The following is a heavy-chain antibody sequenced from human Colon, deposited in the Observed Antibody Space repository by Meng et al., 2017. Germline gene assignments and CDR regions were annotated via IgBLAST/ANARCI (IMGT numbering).Heavy chain of an antibody. CDR2: IDPDGTVK. J-gene: IGHJ4*02. V-gene: IGHV3-7*01. CDR1: GFTFSDSW. Sequence: GESLKTSCTPSGFTFSDSWMTWVRQAPGKGLEWVGNIDPDGTVKNYVDSVKGRFTFSRDNAKNSLFLQMNSLRAEDTAVYYCARDSGWGSLDYWGQGTLVTVSS. D-gene: IGHD7-27*01. CDR3: ARDSGWGSLDY.